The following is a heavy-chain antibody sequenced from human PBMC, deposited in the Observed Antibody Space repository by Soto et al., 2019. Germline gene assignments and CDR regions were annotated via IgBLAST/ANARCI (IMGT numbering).Heavy chain of an antibody. Sequence: SVKVSCKASGGTFSSYAISWVRQAPGQGLEWMGGIIPIFGTANYAQKFQGRVTITADESTRTAHMEMSSPRSEDTAVYYCASDVTYCSSTSRQYGGWGQGKMVTVS. CDR3: ASDVTYCSSTSRQYGG. CDR2: IIPIFGTA. J-gene: IGHJ3*01. CDR1: GGTFSSYA. V-gene: IGHV1-69*13. D-gene: IGHD2-2*01.